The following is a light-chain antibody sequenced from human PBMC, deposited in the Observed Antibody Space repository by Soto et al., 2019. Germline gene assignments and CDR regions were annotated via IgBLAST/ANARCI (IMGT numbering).Light chain of an antibody. Sequence: QSALTQPASVSGSPGQSITISCSGTSSDVGSYSHVAWYQQFPGKTPKLVIFGVSERPSGISNRFSGSKSGNTASLTIFGLQAEDEAVYYCCSYAGPSTFVIFGGGTKLTVL. J-gene: IGLJ2*01. CDR2: GVS. CDR1: SSDVGSYSH. CDR3: CSYAGPSTFVI. V-gene: IGLV2-23*02.